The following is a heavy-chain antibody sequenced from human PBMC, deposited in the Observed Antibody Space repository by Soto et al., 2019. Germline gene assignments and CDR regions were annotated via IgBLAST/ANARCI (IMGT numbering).Heavy chain of an antibody. J-gene: IGHJ3*02. D-gene: IGHD3-9*01. CDR1: GGTFSSYA. CDR2: IIPIFGNT. Sequence: SVKVSCKASGGTFSSYAISWVRQAPGQGLEWMGGIIPIFGNTKYSQKFQGRVTITRDTSASTAYMELSSLRSEDTAVYYCARDQGVRYFDWLFNAFDIWGQGTMVTVSS. CDR3: ARDQGVRYFDWLFNAFDI. V-gene: IGHV1-69*05.